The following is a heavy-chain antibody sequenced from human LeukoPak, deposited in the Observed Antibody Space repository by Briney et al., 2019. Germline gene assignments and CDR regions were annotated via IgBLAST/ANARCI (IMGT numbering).Heavy chain of an antibody. Sequence: ASVKVSCKXSGYTFTGYYMHWVRQAPRQGLEWMGRINPNSGGTNYSQKFQGRVTMTRDTSISTAYMELSRLRSDDTAVYYCARGSYGYSGSYYRLDYWGQGTLVTVSS. V-gene: IGHV1-2*06. CDR2: INPNSGGT. CDR1: GYTFTGYY. J-gene: IGHJ4*02. CDR3: ARGSYGYSGSYYRLDY. D-gene: IGHD1-26*01.